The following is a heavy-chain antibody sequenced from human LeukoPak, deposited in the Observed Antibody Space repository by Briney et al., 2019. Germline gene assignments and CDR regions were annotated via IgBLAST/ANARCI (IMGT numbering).Heavy chain of an antibody. V-gene: IGHV3-48*03. D-gene: IGHD5-24*01. CDR3: ARRFRD. Sequence: GGSLRLSCVGSGLTFSGFEMNWVRQAPGKGLEWVSHIRGDGTTKSYADPVKGRFTISRDNAKNSLYLQMNSLRAEDTAIYYCARRFRDWGQGTLVTVSS. CDR2: IRGDGTTK. J-gene: IGHJ4*02. CDR1: GLTFSGFE.